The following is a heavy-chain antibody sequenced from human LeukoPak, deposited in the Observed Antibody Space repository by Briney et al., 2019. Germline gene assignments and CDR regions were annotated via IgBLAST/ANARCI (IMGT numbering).Heavy chain of an antibody. Sequence: GESLKISFKGSGYSFSGNWIGWVRQMPGKGLEWMGIIYAGDSDTRYSPSFQGQVTISVDKSISTAYLQWGSLKASDTAIYYCARHLKYYDGGHYFDYWGQGTLVTVSS. CDR3: ARHLKYYDGGHYFDY. J-gene: IGHJ4*02. CDR2: IYAGDSDT. D-gene: IGHD3-3*01. CDR1: GYSFSGNW. V-gene: IGHV5-51*01.